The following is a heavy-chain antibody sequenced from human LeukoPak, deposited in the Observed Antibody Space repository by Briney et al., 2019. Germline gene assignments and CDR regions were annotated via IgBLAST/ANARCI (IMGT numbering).Heavy chain of an antibody. CDR1: GSSISSGYY. CDR3: ARPDY. CDR2: IYHSGST. Sequence: SETLSLTCAVSGSSISSGYYWGWIRQPPGKGLEWIGSIYHSGSTYYNPSLKSRVTISVDTSKNQFSLKLSTVTAADTAVYYCARPDYWGQGTLVTVSS. J-gene: IGHJ4*02. V-gene: IGHV4-38-2*01.